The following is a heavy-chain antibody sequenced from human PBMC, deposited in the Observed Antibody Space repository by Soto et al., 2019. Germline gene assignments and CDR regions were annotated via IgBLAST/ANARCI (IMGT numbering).Heavy chain of an antibody. CDR1: GYTFTTYW. Sequence: PGESLKISCKGSGYTFTTYWIAWVRQMPGKGLEWMGIIFPSDSDTRYSPSFQGQVSISADKSISAAYLQWSSLKASDTAMYYCARLGGGLDYWGQGTQVTVSS. J-gene: IGHJ4*02. D-gene: IGHD3-10*01. CDR3: ARLGGGLDY. CDR2: IFPSDSDT. V-gene: IGHV5-51*01.